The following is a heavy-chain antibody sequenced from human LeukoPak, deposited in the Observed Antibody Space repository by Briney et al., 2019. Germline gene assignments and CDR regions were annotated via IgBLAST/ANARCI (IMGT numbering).Heavy chain of an antibody. D-gene: IGHD3-22*01. V-gene: IGHV1-69*05. CDR1: GYTFTSYG. CDR3: ARGSSGYYMYYYFDY. Sequence: GASVKVSCKASGYTFTSYGISWVRQAPGQGLEWMGRIIPIFGTANYAQKFQGRVTITTDESTSTAYMELSSLRSEDTAVYYCARGSSGYYMYYYFDYWGQGTLVTVSS. CDR2: IIPIFGTA. J-gene: IGHJ4*02.